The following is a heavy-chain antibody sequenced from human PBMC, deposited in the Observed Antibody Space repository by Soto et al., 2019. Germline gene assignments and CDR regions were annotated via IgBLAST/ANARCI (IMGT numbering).Heavy chain of an antibody. CDR3: ARDRSRYCSSTSCPEYYFDY. D-gene: IGHD2-2*01. CDR1: GFTFSSYS. V-gene: IGHV3-21*01. Sequence: GGSLRLSCAASGFTFSSYSMNWVRQAPGKGLEWVSSISSSSSYIYYADSVKGRLTISRDNAKNSLYLQMNSLRAEDTAVYYCARDRSRYCSSTSCPEYYFDYWGQGTLVTVSS. J-gene: IGHJ4*02. CDR2: ISSSSSYI.